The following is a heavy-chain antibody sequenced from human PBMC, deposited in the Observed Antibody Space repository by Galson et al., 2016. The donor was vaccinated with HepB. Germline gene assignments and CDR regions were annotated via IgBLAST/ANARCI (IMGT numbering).Heavy chain of an antibody. CDR2: ISGYSGDT. D-gene: IGHD6-6*01. V-gene: IGHV1-18*01. J-gene: IGHJ4*02. Sequence: SVKVSCKASGYTFTRYNFNWVRQAPGQGFEWMGWISGYSGDTNYAQKFEDRAVLTRDTSTTTAYMELRSLTSDDTAVYYCARDFSSSGGFDFWGQGTLVTVSS. CDR3: ARDFSSSGGFDF. CDR1: GYTFTRYN.